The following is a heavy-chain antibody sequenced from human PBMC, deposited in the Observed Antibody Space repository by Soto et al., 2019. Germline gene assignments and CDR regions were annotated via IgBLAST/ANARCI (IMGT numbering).Heavy chain of an antibody. CDR2: ISHDGSYK. D-gene: IGHD3-10*01. Sequence: VGSLRLSCAASGFTFSAYGMHWVRQAPGSGLECVAIISHDGSYKAYADSVKGRFTIARDNSKGALYLLLNSLGPGDSALYYWAKNPGGGNDYFDHWGQGTQVTVSS. J-gene: IGHJ4*02. CDR3: AKNPGGGNDYFDH. CDR1: GFTFSAYG. V-gene: IGHV3-30*18.